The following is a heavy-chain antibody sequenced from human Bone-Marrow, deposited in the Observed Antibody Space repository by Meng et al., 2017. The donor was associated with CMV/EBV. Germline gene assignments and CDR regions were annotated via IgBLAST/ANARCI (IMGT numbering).Heavy chain of an antibody. Sequence: SESLSLTCTVSGYTISSGYYWGWIRQPPGKGLEWIGSIYHSGSTYYNPSLKSRVTISVDTSKNQFSLKLSSVTAADTAVYYCARVRRVPGRWLQPDAFDIWGQGTMVTVSS. CDR1: GYTISSGYY. CDR3: ARVRRVPGRWLQPDAFDI. CDR2: IYHSGST. J-gene: IGHJ3*02. D-gene: IGHD5-24*01. V-gene: IGHV4-38-2*02.